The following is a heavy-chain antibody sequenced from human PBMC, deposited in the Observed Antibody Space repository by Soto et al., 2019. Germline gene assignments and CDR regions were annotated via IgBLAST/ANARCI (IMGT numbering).Heavy chain of an antibody. Sequence: QVRLEQSGAEVKKPGASVTVSCKASGYTFTGYYPHWVRQAPGQGPEWVGKIDPDSGDTDQSQKFQGRVTLTRDTAIDTAYMELTRLTLDDTAIYYCARGPLEWGQGTLVTVSS. CDR3: ARGPLE. V-gene: IGHV1-2*02. CDR1: GYTFTGYY. J-gene: IGHJ4*02. CDR2: IDPDSGDT.